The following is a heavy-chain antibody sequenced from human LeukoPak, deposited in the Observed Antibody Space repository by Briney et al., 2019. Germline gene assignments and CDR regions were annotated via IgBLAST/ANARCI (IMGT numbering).Heavy chain of an antibody. CDR2: INWSGGST. CDR1: GFAFDEHG. CDR3: ATAPITSPFYFDY. V-gene: IGHV3-20*04. J-gene: IGHJ4*02. D-gene: IGHD2-2*01. Sequence: GGSLRLSCTASGFAFDEHGMSWVRQVPGKGLEWVSGINWSGGSTGYADPLRGRFTISRDNAKNSLYLQMDSLRAEDTALYYCATAPITSPFYFDYWGQGTLVTVSS.